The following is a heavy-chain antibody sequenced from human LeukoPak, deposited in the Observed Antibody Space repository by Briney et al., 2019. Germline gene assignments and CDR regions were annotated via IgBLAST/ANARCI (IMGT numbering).Heavy chain of an antibody. CDR2: INPSGGST. D-gene: IGHD1-26*01. CDR1: GYTFTRYY. Sequence: ASVKVSCKASGYTFTRYYIHWVRQAPGQGLEWMGIINPSGGSTSYAQRFQGRVTMTRDTSTSTVYMELSSLRSEGTAVYYCARDFHTGSYFHFDYWGQGTLVTVSS. J-gene: IGHJ4*02. V-gene: IGHV1-46*01. CDR3: ARDFHTGSYFHFDY.